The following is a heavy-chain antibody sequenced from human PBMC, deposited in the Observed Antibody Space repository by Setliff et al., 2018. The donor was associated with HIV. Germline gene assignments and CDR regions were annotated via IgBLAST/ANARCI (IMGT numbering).Heavy chain of an antibody. V-gene: IGHV3-20*04. CDR1: GFTFDDYG. CDR3: AREVDYDSRSYYILTFDY. D-gene: IGHD3-10*01. Sequence: AGGSLRLSCAASGFTFDDYGMSWVRQAPGKGLEWVSGINWNGGSTGYADSVKGRFTISRDNAKNSLYLQMNSLRAEDTALYYCAREVDYDSRSYYILTFDYWGQGTLVTVSS. CDR2: INWNGGST. J-gene: IGHJ4*02.